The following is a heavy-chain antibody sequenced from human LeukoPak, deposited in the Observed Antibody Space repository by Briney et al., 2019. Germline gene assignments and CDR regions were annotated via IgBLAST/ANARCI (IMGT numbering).Heavy chain of an antibody. CDR1: GYTFTNYY. Sequence: ASVKVSCKASGYTFTNYYMHWVRQAPGQGLEWMGIINPSGGSTSYAQKFQGRVTMTRDTSTSTVYMELSRLRSDDTAVYYCASTSITMVRGVISPHYYYYYMDVWGKGTTVTISS. CDR3: ASTSITMVRGVISPHYYYYYMDV. J-gene: IGHJ6*03. CDR2: INPSGGST. D-gene: IGHD3-10*01. V-gene: IGHV1-46*01.